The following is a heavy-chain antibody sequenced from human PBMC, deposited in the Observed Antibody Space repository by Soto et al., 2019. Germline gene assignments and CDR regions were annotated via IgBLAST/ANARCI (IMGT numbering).Heavy chain of an antibody. V-gene: IGHV3-48*01. CDR3: ARDYNDFGSGHFEY. J-gene: IGHJ4*02. CDR1: GFRFSDYS. CDR2: ISSSSFTI. Sequence: GGSLRLSCAASGFRFSDYSMNWVRQPPGRGLEWVSYISSSSFTIHYADSVEGRFAISRDNAKNSLYLQMNSLRAEDTAVYYRARDYNDFGSGHFEYWGQGARVTVPS. D-gene: IGHD3-3*01.